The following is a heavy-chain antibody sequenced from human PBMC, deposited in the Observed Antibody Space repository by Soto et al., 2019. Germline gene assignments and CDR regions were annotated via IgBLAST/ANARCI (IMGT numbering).Heavy chain of an antibody. V-gene: IGHV1-2*02. CDR2: INPDSGAT. J-gene: IGHJ6*02. CDR3: AIDQGGYMVSGMDV. D-gene: IGHD2-2*02. CDR1: GYTFTDYY. Sequence: ASVKVSCKASGYTFTDYYIYWLRQAPGHGLEWRGWINPDSGATNYAHNFQGRVTMTRDTSIRAAYMELSRLSSDDTAVYYCAIDQGGYMVSGMDVWGQGTTVTVSS.